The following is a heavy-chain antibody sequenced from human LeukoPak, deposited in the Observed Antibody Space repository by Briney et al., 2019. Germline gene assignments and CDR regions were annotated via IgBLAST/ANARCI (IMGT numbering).Heavy chain of an antibody. CDR2: IWYDGSNK. Sequence: GRSLRLSCAASGFTFSSYGMHWVCQAPGKGLEWVAVIWYDGSNKYYADSVKGRFTISRDNSKNTLYLQMNSLRAEDTAVYYCATGYCSGGSCYPPTYWGQGTLVTVSS. D-gene: IGHD2-15*01. CDR1: GFTFSSYG. V-gene: IGHV3-33*01. CDR3: ATGYCSGGSCYPPTY. J-gene: IGHJ4*02.